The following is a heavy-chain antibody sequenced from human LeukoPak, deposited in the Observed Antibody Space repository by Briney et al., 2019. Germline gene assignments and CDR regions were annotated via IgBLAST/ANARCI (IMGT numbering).Heavy chain of an antibody. V-gene: IGHV4-34*01. Sequence: SENLSLTCAVNAGSFTGYYWSWIRQPPGKGLEWIGEIDHTGSISYNPSLRSRVTISVDTFKNQFSLNLRSVTAADRAIYYCARGGYGPGSHYRYWGQGTLVTVFS. CDR3: ARGGYGPGSHYRY. D-gene: IGHD3-10*01. J-gene: IGHJ4*02. CDR1: AGSFTGYY. CDR2: IDHTGSI.